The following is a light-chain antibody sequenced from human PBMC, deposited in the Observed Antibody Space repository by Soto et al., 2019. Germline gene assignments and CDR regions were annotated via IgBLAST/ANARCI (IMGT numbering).Light chain of an antibody. J-gene: IGLJ1*01. CDR2: GNS. V-gene: IGLV1-40*01. Sequence: QSALTQPPSVSGVPGRRVTISCTGSSSKIGAGYDVHWYQQLPGTAPKLLIYGNSNRPSGVPDRFSGSKSGTSASLAITGLQAEDEADYYCQSYDSSLSGPYVFGTGTKVTVL. CDR1: SSKIGAGYD. CDR3: QSYDSSLSGPYV.